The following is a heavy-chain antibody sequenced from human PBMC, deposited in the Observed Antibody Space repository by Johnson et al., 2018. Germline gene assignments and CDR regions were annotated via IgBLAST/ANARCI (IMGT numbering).Heavy chain of an antibody. J-gene: IGHJ6*03. Sequence: VQLVESGGGVVQPGRSLGLSCAASGFTFSSYGMHWVRQAPGKGLEWVAVISYDGSNKYDADSVKGRFTISRDNSKNTLYLQMNSLRAEDTAVYYCARASTGTTSYYMDVWGKGTTVTVSS. CDR2: ISYDGSNK. CDR1: GFTFSSYG. V-gene: IGHV3-30*03. CDR3: ARASTGTTSYYMDV. D-gene: IGHD1-7*01.